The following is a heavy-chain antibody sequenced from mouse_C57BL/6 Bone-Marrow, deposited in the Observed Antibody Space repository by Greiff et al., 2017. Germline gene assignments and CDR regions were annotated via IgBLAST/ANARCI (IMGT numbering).Heavy chain of an antibody. D-gene: IGHD2-2*01. V-gene: IGHV1-19*01. Sequence: VQLQQSGPVPPPPRAPCPLPCNPPGSPFPYSSINFFNHIHLTILYFIGVINPYNGGTSYNQKFKGKATLTVDKSSSTAYMELNSLTSEDSAVYYCARWLGYWGQGTTLTVSS. J-gene: IGHJ2*01. CDR2: INPYNGGT. CDR3: ARWLGY. CDR1: GSPFPYSS.